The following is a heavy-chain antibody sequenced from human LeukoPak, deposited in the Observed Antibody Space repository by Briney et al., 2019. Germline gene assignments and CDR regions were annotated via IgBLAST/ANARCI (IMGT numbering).Heavy chain of an antibody. Sequence: SETLSLTCTVSGGSISSYYWSWIRQPPGKGLEWIGYIYYSGSTNYNPSLKSRVTISVDTSKNQFSLKLSSVTAADTAVYYCARDFGDFWSGYSQGYFDYWGQGTLVTVSS. CDR3: ARDFGDFWSGYSQGYFDY. CDR2: IYYSGST. CDR1: GGSISSYY. D-gene: IGHD3-3*01. J-gene: IGHJ4*02. V-gene: IGHV4-59*01.